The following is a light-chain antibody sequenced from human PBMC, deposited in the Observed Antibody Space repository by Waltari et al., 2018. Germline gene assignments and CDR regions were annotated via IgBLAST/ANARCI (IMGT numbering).Light chain of an antibody. V-gene: IGLV2-14*01. CDR2: EVS. Sequence: QSALTQPASVSGSPGQSITISRTGTSCDVGGYNYASWARQHPGKAPQLMIYEVSNRPSGVSNRFSGSKSCNTASLTISGLQAEDEADYYCSSYTSSSTVVFGGGTKLTVL. CDR1: SCDVGGYNY. CDR3: SSYTSSSTVV. J-gene: IGLJ2*01.